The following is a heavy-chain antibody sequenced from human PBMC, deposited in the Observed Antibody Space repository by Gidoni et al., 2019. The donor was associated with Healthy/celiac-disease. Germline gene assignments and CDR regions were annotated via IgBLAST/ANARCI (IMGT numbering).Heavy chain of an antibody. Sequence: QVQLQQWGAGLLKPSETLSLTCAVYGGSFSGYYWSWIRQPPGKGLEWIGKINHSGSTNYNPSLKSRVTISVDTSKNQFSLKLSSVTAADTAVYYCARIVRHYDFWSGFHNWFDPWGQGTLVTVSS. CDR3: ARIVRHYDFWSGFHNWFDP. J-gene: IGHJ5*02. D-gene: IGHD3-3*01. CDR1: GGSFSGYY. CDR2: INHSGST. V-gene: IGHV4-34*01.